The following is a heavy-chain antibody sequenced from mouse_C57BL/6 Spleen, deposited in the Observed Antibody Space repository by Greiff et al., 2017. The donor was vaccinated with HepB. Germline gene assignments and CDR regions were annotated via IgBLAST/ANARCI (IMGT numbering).Heavy chain of an antibody. CDR2: IDPSDSYT. Sequence: QVQLQQPGAELVRPGTSVKLSCKASGYTFTSYWMHWVKQRPGQGLEWIGVIDPSDSYTNYNQKFKGKATLTVDTSSSTAYMQLSSLTSEDSAVYYCARSGAYSLDYWGQGTTLTVSS. CDR1: GYTFTSYW. V-gene: IGHV1-59*01. J-gene: IGHJ2*01. CDR3: ARSGAYSLDY. D-gene: IGHD2-10*01.